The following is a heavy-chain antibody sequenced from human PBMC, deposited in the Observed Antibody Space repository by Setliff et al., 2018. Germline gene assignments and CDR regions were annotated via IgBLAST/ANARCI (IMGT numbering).Heavy chain of an antibody. CDR1: GGSSGTYY. CDR2: VYYSGSTTY. CDR3: ARGRPLFDS. V-gene: IGHV4-59*12. Sequence: SETLSLTCTVSGGSSGTYYWSWIRQPPGKGLEWIGHVYYSGSTTYSYNASLKSRVTVSLDKSKNQFSLKLTSVTAADTAVYFCARGRPLFDSWGQGTLVTVSS. J-gene: IGHJ4*02.